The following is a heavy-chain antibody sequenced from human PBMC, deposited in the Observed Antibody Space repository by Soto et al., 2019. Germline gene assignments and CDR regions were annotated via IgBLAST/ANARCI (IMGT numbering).Heavy chain of an antibody. CDR3: ARVCISMTCSGGINREGYYYGMDV. J-gene: IGHJ6*02. V-gene: IGHV4-59*01. Sequence: SETLSLTCTVSGGSISSYYWSWIRQPPGKGLEWIGYIYYSGSTNYNPSLKSRVTISVDTSKNQFSLKLSSVTAADTAVYYCARVCISMTCSGGINREGYYYGMDVWGQGTTVTVSS. D-gene: IGHD2-15*01. CDR2: IYYSGST. CDR1: GGSISSYY.